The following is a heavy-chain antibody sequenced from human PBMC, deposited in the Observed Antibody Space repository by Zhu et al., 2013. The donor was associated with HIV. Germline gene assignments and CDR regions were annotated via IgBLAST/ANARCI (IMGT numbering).Heavy chain of an antibody. D-gene: IGHD3-10*01. CDR1: GYNFIAFN. CDR3: VRVSIDVFGDYGSFDN. Sequence: QVQLVQSGAELREPRQSVNMSCLASGYNFIAFNIHWVRQAPGFGLEWMGMINPDGGKKVFSQNFQGRINMTSDTSSTTVFMELSSLRIEDTAVYYCVRVSIDVFGDYGSFDNWGQGTLVTVSS. CDR2: INPDGGKK. V-gene: IGHV1-46*01. J-gene: IGHJ4*02.